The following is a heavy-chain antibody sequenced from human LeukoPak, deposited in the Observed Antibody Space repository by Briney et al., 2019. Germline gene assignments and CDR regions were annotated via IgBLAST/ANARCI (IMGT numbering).Heavy chain of an antibody. CDR2: ISGSGGST. Sequence: QSGGSLRLSCAASGFTFSSYAMSWVRQAPGKGLEWVSAISGSGGSTYYADSVKGRFTISRDNSKNTLYLQMNSLRAEDTAVYYCAKDRRDFRGVTDYWGQGTLVTVSS. J-gene: IGHJ4*02. CDR1: GFTFSSYA. CDR3: AKDRRDFRGVTDY. V-gene: IGHV3-23*01. D-gene: IGHD3-10*01.